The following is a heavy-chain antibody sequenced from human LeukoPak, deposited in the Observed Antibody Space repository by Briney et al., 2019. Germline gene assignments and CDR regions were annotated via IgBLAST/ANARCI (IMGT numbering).Heavy chain of an antibody. Sequence: SETLSLTCTVSGGSISSSSYYWGWIRQPPGKGLEWIGSIYYSGSTYYNPSLKSRVTISVDTSRNQFSLKLTSVSAADTAVYYCARVRPGTSSWSFDYWGQGALVTVSS. CDR2: IYYSGST. J-gene: IGHJ4*02. D-gene: IGHD6-13*01. CDR3: ARVRPGTSSWSFDY. V-gene: IGHV4-39*07. CDR1: GGSISSSSYY.